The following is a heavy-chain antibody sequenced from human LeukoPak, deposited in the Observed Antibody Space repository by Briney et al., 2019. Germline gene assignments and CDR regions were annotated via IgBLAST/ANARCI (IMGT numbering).Heavy chain of an antibody. Sequence: GGSLRLSCAASGFTVSSNYMNWVRQAPGQGLEWVGRIKSKTDGGTTDYSAPVKGRFTISRDDSKDTVYLQMNSLKTEDTAVYYCACFHALDYWGQGTLVTVSS. J-gene: IGHJ4*02. CDR2: IKSKTDGGTT. CDR3: ACFHALDY. CDR1: GFTVSSNY. V-gene: IGHV3-15*01. D-gene: IGHD2/OR15-2a*01.